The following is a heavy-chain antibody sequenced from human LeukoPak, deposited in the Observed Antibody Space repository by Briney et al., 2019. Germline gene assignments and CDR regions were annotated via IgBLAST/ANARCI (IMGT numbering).Heavy chain of an antibody. Sequence: SVKVSCKASGGTFSSYAISWVRQAPGQGLEWAGGIIPMVETANYAEKFQGRVTIIADESTNTAFMELSSLKSEDTAVYYCASGVNSAWYGDFWGQGTLVVVSS. CDR1: GGTFSSYA. V-gene: IGHV1-69*13. D-gene: IGHD6-19*01. J-gene: IGHJ4*02. CDR3: ASGVNSAWYGDF. CDR2: IIPMVETA.